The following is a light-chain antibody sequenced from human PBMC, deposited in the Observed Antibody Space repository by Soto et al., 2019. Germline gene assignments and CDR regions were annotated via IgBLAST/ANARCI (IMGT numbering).Light chain of an antibody. V-gene: IGKV3-15*01. CDR1: QSIRSN. CDR3: QQYSDWPLS. J-gene: IGKJ1*01. CDR2: AAS. Sequence: EIVMTQSPATLSVSPGDRATLSCRASQSIRSNLAWYQQRPGQAPRLLIYAASSRATGVPARFSGAESGTDFTLTISSLQSEDSAVYYCQQYSDWPLSFGQGTKVDI.